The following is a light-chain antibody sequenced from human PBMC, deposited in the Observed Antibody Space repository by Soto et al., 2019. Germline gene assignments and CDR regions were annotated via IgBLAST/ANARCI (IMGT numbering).Light chain of an antibody. Sequence: EIVLTQSPGTLSLSPGERATLSCRASQSVSSGYLAWSQQKPGQPPRVLIYDTSSRATGIPDRFSGSGSGTDFTLTISSLEPEDFAVYYCQQYGSSPPVTFGPGTKVDIK. CDR3: QQYGSSPPVT. J-gene: IGKJ3*01. V-gene: IGKV3-20*01. CDR1: QSVSSGY. CDR2: DTS.